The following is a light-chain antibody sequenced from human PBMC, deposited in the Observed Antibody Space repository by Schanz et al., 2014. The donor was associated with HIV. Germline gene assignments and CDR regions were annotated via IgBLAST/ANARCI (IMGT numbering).Light chain of an antibody. J-gene: IGLJ3*02. CDR2: LNSDGSH. Sequence: QSVLTQSPSASASLGASVKLTCTLSSGHSSYAIAWHQQQPEKGPRFLMNLNSDGSHSKGDGIPDRFSGSSSGAERYLTIPSRQAEDEADYYCQTWDTGIRVFGGGTKVTVL. CDR1: SGHSSYA. CDR3: QTWDTGIRV. V-gene: IGLV4-69*01.